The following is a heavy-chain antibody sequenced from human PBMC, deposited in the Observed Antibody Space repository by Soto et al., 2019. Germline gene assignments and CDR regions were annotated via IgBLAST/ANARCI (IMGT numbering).Heavy chain of an antibody. CDR3: ARVGYSYGSPFDY. V-gene: IGHV3-53*01. CDR2: IYSGGST. Sequence: LRLSCAASGFTVSSNYMSWVRQAPGKGLEWVSVIYSGGSTYYADSVKGRFTISRDNSKNTLYLQMNSLRAEDTAVYYCARVGYSYGSPFDYWGQGTLVTVSS. D-gene: IGHD5-18*01. CDR1: GFTVSSNY. J-gene: IGHJ4*02.